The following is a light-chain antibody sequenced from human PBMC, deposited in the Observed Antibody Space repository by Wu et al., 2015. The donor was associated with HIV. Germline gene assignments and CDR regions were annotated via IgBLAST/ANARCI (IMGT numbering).Light chain of an antibody. J-gene: IGKJ4*01. Sequence: DIQLTQSPSSLSASVGDRVTITCRASQSISTLLHWYQQTPGKAPRLLIYGASNLQGGVPSRFSGGGSGTDFTLTISSLEPEDFETYYCQQSYSDFLTFGGGTRVEVK. CDR3: QQSYSDFLT. CDR2: GAS. V-gene: IGKV1-39*01. CDR1: QSISTL.